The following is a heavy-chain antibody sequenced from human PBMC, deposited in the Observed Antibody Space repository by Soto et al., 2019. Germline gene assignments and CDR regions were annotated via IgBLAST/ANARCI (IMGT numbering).Heavy chain of an antibody. D-gene: IGHD2-8*01. V-gene: IGHV4-59*01. CDR2: IYYSGST. Sequence: SETLSLTCTVSGGSISSYYWSWIRQPPGKGLEWIGYIYYSGSTNYNPSLKSRVTISVDTSKNQFSLKLSSVTAADTAVYYCARSIPPGSMLYINTAPDNWFDPWGQGTLVTVS. CDR1: GGSISSYY. J-gene: IGHJ5*02. CDR3: ARSIPPGSMLYINTAPDNWFDP.